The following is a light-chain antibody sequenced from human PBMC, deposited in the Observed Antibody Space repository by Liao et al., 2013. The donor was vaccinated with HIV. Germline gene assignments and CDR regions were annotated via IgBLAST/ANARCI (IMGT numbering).Light chain of an antibody. V-gene: IGLV3-21*01. CDR3: QAWDSSTGV. J-gene: IGLJ2*01. CDR1: NIGSKS. CDR2: YDS. Sequence: SYVLTQPPSVSVAPGKTARITCGGNNIGSKSVHWYQQKPGQAPVLVIYYDSDRPSGIPERFSGSNSDNMATLTISRVEAGDEADYYCQAWDSSTGVFGGGTKLTVL.